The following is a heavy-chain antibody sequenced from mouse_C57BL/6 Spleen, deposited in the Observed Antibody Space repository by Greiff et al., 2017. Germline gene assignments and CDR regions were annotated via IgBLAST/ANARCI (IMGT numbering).Heavy chain of an antibody. Sequence: EVQLQQSGPELVKPGASVKMSCKASGYTFTDYNMHWVKQSHGKSLEWIGYINPNNGGTSYNQKFKGKATLTVNKSSSTAYMELRSLTSEDSAVYYCARSGWGSRDWYFDVWGTGTTVTVSS. CDR3: ARSGWGSRDWYFDV. J-gene: IGHJ1*03. CDR1: GYTFTDYN. D-gene: IGHD1-1*01. CDR2: INPNNGGT. V-gene: IGHV1-22*01.